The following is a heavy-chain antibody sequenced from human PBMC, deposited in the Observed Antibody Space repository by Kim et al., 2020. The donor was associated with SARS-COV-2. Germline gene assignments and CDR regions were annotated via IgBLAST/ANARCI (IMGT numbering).Heavy chain of an antibody. CDR2: ISAYNGNT. J-gene: IGHJ4*02. D-gene: IGHD2-15*01. CDR3: AREPGYCSGGSCPSVDY. V-gene: IGHV1-18*01. Sequence: ASVTVSCKASGYTFTSYGISWVRQAPGQGLEWMGWISAYNGNTNYAQKLQGRVTMTTDTSTSTAYMELRGLRCDDTAVYYCAREPGYCSGGSCPSVDYWGQGTLVTVSS. CDR1: GYTFTSYG.